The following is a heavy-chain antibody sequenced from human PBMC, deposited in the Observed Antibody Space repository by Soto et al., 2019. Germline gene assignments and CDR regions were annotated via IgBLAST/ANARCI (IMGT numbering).Heavy chain of an antibody. CDR1: GFTFSTHA. Sequence: QVQLVESGGGVVQPGRSLRLSCAASGFTFSTHAMHWVRQAPGKGLECVAIVSFDGTNKYHADSVKGRFTISRDNSKNTLFLEMSGLTPEDTAVYYCARDQNGITTAGGGRIDHWGQGTLVTVSS. V-gene: IGHV3-30-3*01. CDR3: ARDQNGITTAGGGRIDH. J-gene: IGHJ4*02. CDR2: VSFDGTNK. D-gene: IGHD6-13*01.